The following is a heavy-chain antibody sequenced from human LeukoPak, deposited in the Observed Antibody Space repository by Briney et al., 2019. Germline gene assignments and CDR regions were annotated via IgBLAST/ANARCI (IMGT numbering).Heavy chain of an antibody. D-gene: IGHD1-26*01. Sequence: PSGTLSLTCTVSGGSISSYYWSWIRQPPGKGLEWIGYIYYSGSTNYNPSLKSRVTISVDTSKNQFSLKLSSVTAADTAVYYCARDVGATYDAFDIWGQGTMVTVSS. J-gene: IGHJ3*02. CDR3: ARDVGATYDAFDI. V-gene: IGHV4-59*01. CDR2: IYYSGST. CDR1: GGSISSYY.